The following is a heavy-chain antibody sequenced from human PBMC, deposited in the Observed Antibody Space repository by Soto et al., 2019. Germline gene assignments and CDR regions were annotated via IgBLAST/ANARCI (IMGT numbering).Heavy chain of an antibody. CDR3: ARDFANYCRGYRISTSAQFDP. V-gene: IGHV1-18*01. Sequence: ASVKVSCKASGYTFTSYGISWVRQAPGQGLEWMGWISAYNGNTNYAQKLQGRVTMTTDTSTSTAYMELRSLRSDDTAVYYCARDFANYCRGYRISTSAQFDPWG. CDR1: GYTFTSYG. J-gene: IGHJ5*02. D-gene: IGHD2-2*01. CDR2: ISAYNGNT.